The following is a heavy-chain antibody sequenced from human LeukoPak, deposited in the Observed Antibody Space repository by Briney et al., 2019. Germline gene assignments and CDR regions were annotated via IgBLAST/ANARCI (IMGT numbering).Heavy chain of an antibody. D-gene: IGHD2-15*01. V-gene: IGHV3-30*03. CDR2: ISYDGSNK. CDR1: GFTFSSYG. J-gene: IGHJ4*02. CDR3: ATDLGGGSWYGYYFDY. Sequence: GGSLRLSCAASGFTFSSYGMHWVRQAPGKGLEGVAVISYDGSNKYYADSVKGRFTISRDNSKNTLYLQMNSLRAEDTAVYYCATDLGGGSWYGYYFDYWGQGTLVTVSS.